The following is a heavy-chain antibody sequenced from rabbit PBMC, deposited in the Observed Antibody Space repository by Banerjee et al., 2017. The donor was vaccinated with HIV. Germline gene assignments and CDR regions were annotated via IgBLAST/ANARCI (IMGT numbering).Heavy chain of an antibody. J-gene: IGHJ6*01. D-gene: IGHD1-1*01. Sequence: QEQLVESGGGLVALGGSLKLACKASGIDFSGYGISWVRQAPGKGLEWIAYIYPDYGNTDYASWVTGRFTISLDNAQNTVFLQMTSLTAADTATYFCARVASSSGYRYYGMDLWGPGTLVTVS. CDR3: ARVASSSGYRYYGMDL. CDR1: GIDFSGYG. CDR2: IYPDYGNT. V-gene: IGHV1S47*01.